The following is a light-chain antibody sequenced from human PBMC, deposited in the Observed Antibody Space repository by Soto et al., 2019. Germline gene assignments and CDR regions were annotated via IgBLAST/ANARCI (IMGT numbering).Light chain of an antibody. Sequence: QSVLAQPAYVSGAPGQSIAISCTGTSGDVGGYNYVSWYQHHPGKAPKLMVYDVSNRPSGVSNRFSGSKSGNTASLTISGLQAEDEADYYCSSYTSSSTYVFGTGTKVTVL. CDR2: DVS. CDR3: SSYTSSSTYV. CDR1: SGDVGGYNY. V-gene: IGLV2-14*03. J-gene: IGLJ1*01.